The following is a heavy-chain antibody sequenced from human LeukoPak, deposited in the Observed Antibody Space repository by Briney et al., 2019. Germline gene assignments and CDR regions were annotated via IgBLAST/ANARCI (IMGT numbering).Heavy chain of an antibody. CDR3: ARHSSSWPLPENWFDP. J-gene: IGHJ5*02. CDR1: GGTFSSYA. Sequence: GASVKVSCKASGGTFSSYAISWVRQAPGQGLEWMGGIIPIFGTANYAQKFQGRVTITADESTSTAYMELSSLRSEDTAVYYCARHSSSWPLPENWFDPWGQGTLVTVSS. CDR2: IIPIFGTA. D-gene: IGHD6-13*01. V-gene: IGHV1-69*13.